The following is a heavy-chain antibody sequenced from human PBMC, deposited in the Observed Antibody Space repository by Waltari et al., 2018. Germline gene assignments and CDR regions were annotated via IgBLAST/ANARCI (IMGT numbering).Heavy chain of an antibody. Sequence: EVQLVESGGGLVQPGGSLGLACAASGFTLSRYWMSGGRRAPGKGREWVANIKQDGSEQYYVDSGKGRFTISRDNAKKSLYLQMNSLRAEDTAVYYCARDRGYSPGWVDPWGQGTLVTVSS. V-gene: IGHV3-7*01. CDR2: IKQDGSEQ. CDR1: GFTLSRYW. CDR3: ARDRGYSPGWVDP. J-gene: IGHJ5*02. D-gene: IGHD5-18*01.